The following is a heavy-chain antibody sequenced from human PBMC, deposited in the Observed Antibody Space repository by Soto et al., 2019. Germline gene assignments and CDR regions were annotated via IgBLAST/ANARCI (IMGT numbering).Heavy chain of an antibody. CDR1: GFSLSTYGVG. Sequence: QITLKESGPTLVKSTQTLTLTCTFSGFSLSTYGVGVGWIRQPPGKALEWLAVIYWDDNKRYSPSLRSRLTITKAPSKNQVVLTMTNMDPEDTASYYCAHRPRSYFFDYWGQGTLVTVSS. D-gene: IGHD2-8*01. V-gene: IGHV2-5*02. CDR3: AHRPRSYFFDY. J-gene: IGHJ4*02. CDR2: IYWDDNK.